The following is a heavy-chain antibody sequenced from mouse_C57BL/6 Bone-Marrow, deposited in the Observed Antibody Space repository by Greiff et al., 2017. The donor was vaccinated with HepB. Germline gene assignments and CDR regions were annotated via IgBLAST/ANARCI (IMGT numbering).Heavy chain of an antibody. J-gene: IGHJ3*01. D-gene: IGHD2-2*01. CDR1: GYTFTDYY. Sequence: VQLQQSGPELVKPGASVKISCKASGYTFTDYYMNWVKQSHGKSLEWIGDINPNNGGTSYNQKFKGKATLTVDKSSSTAYMELRSLTSEDSAFYYCARGENGYDWFAYWGQGTLVTVSA. V-gene: IGHV1-26*01. CDR3: ARGENGYDWFAY. CDR2: INPNNGGT.